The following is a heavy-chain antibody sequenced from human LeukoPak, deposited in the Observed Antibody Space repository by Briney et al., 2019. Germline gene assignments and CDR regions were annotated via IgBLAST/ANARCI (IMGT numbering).Heavy chain of an antibody. CDR1: GYTSTSYY. Sequence: ASVKVSCKASGYTSTSYYMHWVRQAPGQGLEWMGIINPSGGNTSYAQKFQGRVTMTRDTSTSTVYMELSSLRSEDTAVYYCARDGYGATPFDPWGQGTLVTVSS. J-gene: IGHJ5*02. D-gene: IGHD4-17*01. V-gene: IGHV1-46*01. CDR2: INPSGGNT. CDR3: ARDGYGATPFDP.